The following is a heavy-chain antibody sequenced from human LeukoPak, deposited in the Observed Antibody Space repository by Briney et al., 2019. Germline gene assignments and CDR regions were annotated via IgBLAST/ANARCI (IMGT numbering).Heavy chain of an antibody. V-gene: IGHV3-21*01. CDR3: ASPGSGYYYYYYMDV. CDR1: GFTFSSYS. CDR2: ISSSSSYI. Sequence: GGSLRLSCAASGFTFSSYSMNWVRQAPGKGLEWVSSISSSSSYIYYADSVKGRFTISRDNAKNSLYLQMNSLRAEDTAVYYCASPGSGYYYYYYMDVWGKGTTVTISS. D-gene: IGHD3-10*01. J-gene: IGHJ6*03.